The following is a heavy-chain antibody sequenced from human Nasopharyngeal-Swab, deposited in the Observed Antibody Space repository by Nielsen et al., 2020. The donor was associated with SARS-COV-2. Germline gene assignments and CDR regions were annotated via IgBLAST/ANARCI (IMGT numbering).Heavy chain of an antibody. CDR2: IKQDGSEK. CDR3: ARVGWWFHYYFDY. D-gene: IGHD2-15*01. Sequence: GESLKISCAASGFTFSSYWMSWARQAPGKGLEWVANIKQDGSEKYYVDSVKGRFTISRDNAKNSLYLQMNSLRAEDTAVYYCARVGWWFHYYFDYWGQGTLATVSS. J-gene: IGHJ4*02. CDR1: GFTFSSYW. V-gene: IGHV3-7*01.